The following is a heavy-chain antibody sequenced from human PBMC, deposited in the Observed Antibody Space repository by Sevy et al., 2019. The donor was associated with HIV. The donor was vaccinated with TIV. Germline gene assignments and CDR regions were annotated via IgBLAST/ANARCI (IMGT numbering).Heavy chain of an antibody. CDR3: AKGAVPAAMYYYYYGMDV. J-gene: IGHJ6*02. CDR2: ISYDGSNK. Sequence: GGSLRLSCAASGFTFSSYGMHWVRQAPGKGLEWVAVISYDGSNKYYADSVKGRFTISRDNSKNTLYLQMNSLRAEDTAVYYCAKGAVPAAMYYYYYGMDVWGQWTTVTVSS. V-gene: IGHV3-30*18. CDR1: GFTFSSYG. D-gene: IGHD2-2*01.